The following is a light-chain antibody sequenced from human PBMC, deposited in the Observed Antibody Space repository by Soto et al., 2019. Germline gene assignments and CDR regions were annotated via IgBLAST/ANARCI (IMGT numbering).Light chain of an antibody. CDR2: DAS. V-gene: IGKV1-5*01. CDR3: QQYKSYPWT. CDR1: QSISSW. J-gene: IGKJ1*01. Sequence: DIQMTQSPSTLSASVGDRVTITCRASQSISSWLAWYQQKPGKAPKLLIYDASSLESGVPSRFSGSGSGTEFTLTISSLQPDDFATYYCQQYKSYPWTCGQGTKVEIK.